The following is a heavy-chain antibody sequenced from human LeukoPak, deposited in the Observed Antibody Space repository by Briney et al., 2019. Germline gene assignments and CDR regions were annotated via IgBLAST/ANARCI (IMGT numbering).Heavy chain of an antibody. D-gene: IGHD5-12*01. CDR3: AQALSSSGYGPLGLY. Sequence: GSLRLSCAASGFTFSDSYMSWIRHPPGTGLEWVAYIGPSGSPIHYADSVKGRFTVSRDGSKNTLYLQMDSLRAEDTAVYYCAQALSSSGYGPLGLYWGQGTQVTVSS. V-gene: IGHV3-11*01. J-gene: IGHJ4*02. CDR2: IGPSGSPI. CDR1: GFTFSDSY.